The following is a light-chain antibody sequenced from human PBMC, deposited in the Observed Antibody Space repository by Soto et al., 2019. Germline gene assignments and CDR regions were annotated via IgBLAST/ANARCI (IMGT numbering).Light chain of an antibody. V-gene: IGKV1-8*01. J-gene: IGKJ4*01. CDR1: QGISSY. CDR2: AAS. Sequence: AIRMTQSPSSFSASTGDRVTITCRASQGISSYLAWYQQKPGKAPKLRSYAASTLQSGVPSRFSGSGSGTEFTLTISCLQSEDFATYYCPQYYSYPLTFGGGTKVEIK. CDR3: PQYYSYPLT.